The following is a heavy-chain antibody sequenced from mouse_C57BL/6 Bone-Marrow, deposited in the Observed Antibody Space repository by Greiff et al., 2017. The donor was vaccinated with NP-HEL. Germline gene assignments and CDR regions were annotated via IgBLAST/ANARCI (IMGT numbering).Heavy chain of an antibody. D-gene: IGHD1-1*01. J-gene: IGHJ1*03. CDR2: VDPSDSYT. Sequence: QVQLKQSGAELVKPGASVKLSCKASGYTFTSYWMQWVKQRPGQGLEWIGEVDPSDSYTNYNQKFKGKATLTVDTSSSTAYMPLSSLTSEDSAVYYCARDGYYYGSSLYWYFDVWGTGTTVTVSS. V-gene: IGHV1-50*01. CDR3: ARDGYYYGSSLYWYFDV. CDR1: GYTFTSYW.